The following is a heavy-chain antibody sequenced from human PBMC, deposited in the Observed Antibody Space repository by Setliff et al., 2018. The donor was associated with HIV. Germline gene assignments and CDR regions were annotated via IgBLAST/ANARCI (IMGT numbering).Heavy chain of an antibody. CDR3: ARVYYFYSSGYYQRGDVFDI. CDR1: GGSISSYY. V-gene: IGHV4-4*07. J-gene: IGHJ3*02. CDR2: IYTSGST. Sequence: PSETLSLTCTVSGGSISSYYWSWIRQPAGKGLEWIGRIYTSGSTNYNPSLKSRVTMSVGTSKNQFSLKLSSVTAADTAVYYCARVYYFYSSGYYQRGDVFDIWGQGTMVTVSS. D-gene: IGHD3-22*01.